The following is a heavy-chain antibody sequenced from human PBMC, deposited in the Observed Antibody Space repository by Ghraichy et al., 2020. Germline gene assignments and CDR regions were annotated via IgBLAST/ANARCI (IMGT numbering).Heavy chain of an antibody. CDR3: ARPKYYGDYGSFDY. CDR2: IYYTGST. J-gene: IGHJ4*02. D-gene: IGHD4-17*01. V-gene: IGHV4-39*01. Sequence: SETLSLTCTVSGGSISRTSYYWGWIRQPPGKGLEWIWNIYYTGSTYYSPSLKSRVNISVDTSKNQFSLTVTSVTAADTAMYYCARPKYYGDYGSFDYWVQGTLVTVSS. CDR1: GGSISRTSYY.